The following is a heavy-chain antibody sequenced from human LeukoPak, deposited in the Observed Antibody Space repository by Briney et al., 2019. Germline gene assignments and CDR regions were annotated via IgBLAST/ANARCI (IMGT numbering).Heavy chain of an antibody. CDR1: GFTFSSYD. V-gene: IGHV3-30*18. CDR2: ISYDGSNK. Sequence: GRSLRLSCAASGFTFSSYDMHWVRQAPGKGLEWVAVISYDGSNKYYADSVKGRFTISRDNSKNTLYLQMNSLRAEDTAVYYCAKLPTVTSGLDYWGQGTLVTVSS. CDR3: AKLPTVTSGLDY. J-gene: IGHJ4*02. D-gene: IGHD4-11*01.